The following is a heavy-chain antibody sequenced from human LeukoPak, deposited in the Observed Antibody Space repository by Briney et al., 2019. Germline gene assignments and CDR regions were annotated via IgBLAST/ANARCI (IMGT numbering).Heavy chain of an antibody. V-gene: IGHV1-3*01. CDR2: INAGNGNT. Sequence: GASVKVSCKTSGYTFTNHAMHWVRQAPGQRLEWMGWINAGNGNTKYSQKFQGRVTITRDTSASTAYMELSSLRSEDTAVYYCARDPQMVRGVSVEKGMDVWGQGTTVTVSS. CDR3: ARDPQMVRGVSVEKGMDV. CDR1: GYTFTNHA. D-gene: IGHD3-10*01. J-gene: IGHJ6*02.